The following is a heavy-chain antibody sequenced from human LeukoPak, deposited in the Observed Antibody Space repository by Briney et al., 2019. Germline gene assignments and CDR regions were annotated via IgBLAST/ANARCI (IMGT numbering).Heavy chain of an antibody. D-gene: IGHD5-18*01. J-gene: IGHJ4*02. V-gene: IGHV3-30*02. Sequence: PGGSLRLSCAASGFTFSSYGMHWVRQAPGKGLEWVAFIRYDGSNKYYADSVKGRFTISRDNSKNTLYLQMDSLRAEDTAVYYCAEDGPVPQLWLNYWGQGTLVTVSS. CDR1: GFTFSSYG. CDR3: AEDGPVPQLWLNY. CDR2: IRYDGSNK.